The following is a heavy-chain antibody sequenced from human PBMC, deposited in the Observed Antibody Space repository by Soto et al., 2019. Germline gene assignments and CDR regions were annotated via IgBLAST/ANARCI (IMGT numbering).Heavy chain of an antibody. CDR3: AKNGQPPYYYYGMDV. CDR1: GYTFTSYG. J-gene: IGHJ6*02. V-gene: IGHV1-18*01. CDR2: ISAYNGDT. Sequence: GASVKVSCKASGYTFTSYGISWVRQAPGQGLQWMGWISAYNGDTKYAQKVQGRVTMTTDTSTYTAYMELRSLTSDDTAIYYCAKNGQPPYYYYGMDVWGQGTTVTVSS. D-gene: IGHD2-8*01.